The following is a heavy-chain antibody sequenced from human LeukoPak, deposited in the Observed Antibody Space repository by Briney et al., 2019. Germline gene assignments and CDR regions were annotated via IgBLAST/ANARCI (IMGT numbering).Heavy chain of an antibody. J-gene: IGHJ4*02. Sequence: GGSLRLSCAASGFTFDDYAMHWVRQAPGKGLEWVSLISWDGGSTYYADSVKGRFTISRDNSKNSLYLQMNSLRAEDTALYYCAKDRAPSYCYDSSGYYGALDYWGQGTLVTVSS. CDR1: GFTFDDYA. D-gene: IGHD3-22*01. CDR3: AKDRAPSYCYDSSGYYGALDY. CDR2: ISWDGGST. V-gene: IGHV3-43D*03.